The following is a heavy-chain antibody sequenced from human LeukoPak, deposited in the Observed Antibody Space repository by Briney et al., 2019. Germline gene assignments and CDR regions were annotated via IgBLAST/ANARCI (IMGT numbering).Heavy chain of an antibody. D-gene: IGHD3-10*01. CDR1: GYTFTSYG. Sequence: ASVKVSCKASGYTFTSYGISWVRQAPGQGLEWMGRIIPILGIANYAQKFQGRVTITADKSTSTAYMELSSLRSEDTAVYYCAKDLSVGSGRLDPWGQGTLVTVSS. CDR3: AKDLSVGSGRLDP. J-gene: IGHJ5*02. V-gene: IGHV1-69*04. CDR2: IIPILGIA.